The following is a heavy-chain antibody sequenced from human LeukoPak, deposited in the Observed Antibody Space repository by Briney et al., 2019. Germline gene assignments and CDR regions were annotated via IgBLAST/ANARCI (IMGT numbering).Heavy chain of an antibody. V-gene: IGHV3-7*01. CDR2: IKQDGSEK. Sequence: GGSLRLSCAASGFTFSSYWMSWVRQAPGKGLEWVANIKQDGSEKYYVDSVKGRFTISRDNAKNSLYLQMNSLRAEDTAVYYCASYCSGGSCYPGPYYFDYWGQGTLVTVPS. CDR3: ASYCSGGSCYPGPYYFDY. CDR1: GFTFSSYW. J-gene: IGHJ4*02. D-gene: IGHD2-15*01.